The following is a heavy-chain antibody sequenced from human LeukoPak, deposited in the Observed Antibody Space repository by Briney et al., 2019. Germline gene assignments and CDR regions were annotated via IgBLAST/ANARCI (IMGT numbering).Heavy chain of an antibody. J-gene: IGHJ6*02. CDR2: INPSGGST. Sequence: ASVKVSCKASGYTFTSNHIHCVRQAPGQGLEWMGIINPSGGSTSYAQKFQGRVTMTRDTSTSTVYMELSSLRSEDTAVYYCARGLDYYYYGMDVWGQGTTVTVSS. CDR3: ARGLDYYYYGMDV. D-gene: IGHD5/OR15-5a*01. CDR1: GYTFTSNH. V-gene: IGHV1-46*01.